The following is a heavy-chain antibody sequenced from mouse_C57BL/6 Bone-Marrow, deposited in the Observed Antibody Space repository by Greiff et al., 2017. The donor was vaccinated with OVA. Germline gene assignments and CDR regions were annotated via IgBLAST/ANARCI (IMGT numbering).Heavy chain of an antibody. D-gene: IGHD2-5*01. Sequence: QVHVKQSGAELVRPGASVTLSCKASGYTFTDYEMHWVKQTPVHGLEWIGAIDPENGGTAYNQKFKGKAILTADKSSSTAYMELRSLTSEDSAVYYCTRGYSNYYAMDYWGQGTSVTVSS. V-gene: IGHV1-15*01. CDR2: IDPENGGT. J-gene: IGHJ4*01. CDR3: TRGYSNYYAMDY. CDR1: GYTFTDYE.